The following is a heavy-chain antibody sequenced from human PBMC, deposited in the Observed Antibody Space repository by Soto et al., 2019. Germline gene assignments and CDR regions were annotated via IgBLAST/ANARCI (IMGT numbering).Heavy chain of an antibody. J-gene: IGHJ4*02. CDR3: ARVKAVAGHTYYFDY. V-gene: IGHV4-59*01. Sequence: SETLSLTCTVSGGSISSYYWSWIRQPPGKGLEWIGYIYYSGSTNYNPSLKSRVTISVDTSKNQFSLKLSSVTAADTAVYYCARVKAVAGHTYYFDYWGQGSLVTVSS. CDR1: GGSISSYY. CDR2: IYYSGST. D-gene: IGHD6-19*01.